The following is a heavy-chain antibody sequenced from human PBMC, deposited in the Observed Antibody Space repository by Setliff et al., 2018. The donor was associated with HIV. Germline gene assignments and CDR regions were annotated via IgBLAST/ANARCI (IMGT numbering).Heavy chain of an antibody. CDR1: GFSFSSYG. J-gene: IGHJ4*02. D-gene: IGHD3-22*01. CDR3: ARDRSEVYDSSGYYADY. CDR2: IWYDGRNK. V-gene: IGHV3-33*08. Sequence: GGSLRLSCAASGFSFSSYGMHWVRQAPGKGLDWVATIWYDGRNKHYADSVKGRFTISRDNSKNTLYLQMNSLRAEDTAVYYCARDRSEVYDSSGYYADYWGQGTLVTVSS.